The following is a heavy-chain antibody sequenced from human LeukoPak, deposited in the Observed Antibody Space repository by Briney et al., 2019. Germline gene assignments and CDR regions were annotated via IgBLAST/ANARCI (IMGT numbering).Heavy chain of an antibody. V-gene: IGHV4-34*01. D-gene: IGHD2-8*02. CDR2: INHSGST. J-gene: IGHJ4*02. CDR3: ARVTVVLGGYFDY. CDR1: GGSFSGYY. Sequence: PSETLSLTCAVYGGSFSGYYWSWIRQSPGKGLEWIGEINHSGSTNYNPSLKSRVTISVDTSKNQFSLRLSSVTAADTAVYYCARVTVVLGGYFDYWGQGTLVTVSS.